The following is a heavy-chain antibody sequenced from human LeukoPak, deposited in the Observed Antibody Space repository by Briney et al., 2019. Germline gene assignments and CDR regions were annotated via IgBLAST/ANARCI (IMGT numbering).Heavy chain of an antibody. CDR1: GFTFDDYA. Sequence: GGSLRLSCAASGFTFDDYAMHWVRQAPGKGLEWVSGISWNSGSIGYADSVKGRFTISRDNAKNSLYLQMNSLRAEDTALYYCARPNELERRYYYYYMGVWGKGTTVTVSS. D-gene: IGHD1-1*01. CDR2: ISWNSGSI. J-gene: IGHJ6*03. V-gene: IGHV3-9*01. CDR3: ARPNELERRYYYYYMGV.